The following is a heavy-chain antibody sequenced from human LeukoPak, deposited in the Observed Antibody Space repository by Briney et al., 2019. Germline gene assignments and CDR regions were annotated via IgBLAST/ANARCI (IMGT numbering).Heavy chain of an antibody. D-gene: IGHD3-22*01. V-gene: IGHV3-74*01. Sequence: PGGSLRLSCAASGFTFSSHWMHWVRQAPGKGLVWVSRIKTDGSSTGYADSVKGRFTISRDNAENTLYLQMNSLRVEDTAVYYCGRDMRRASASSGYLFDQWGQGTLVTVSS. CDR2: IKTDGSST. CDR1: GFTFSSHW. J-gene: IGHJ4*02. CDR3: GRDMRRASASSGYLFDQ.